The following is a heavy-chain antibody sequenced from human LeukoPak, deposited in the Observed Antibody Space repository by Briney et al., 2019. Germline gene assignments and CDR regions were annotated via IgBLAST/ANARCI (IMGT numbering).Heavy chain of an antibody. CDR1: AFTFNNYW. D-gene: IGHD1-14*01. CDR3: SPAGQGAFDI. J-gene: IGHJ3*02. Sequence: GGSLRLSCVASAFTFNNYWMHWVRQAPGKGLVWVSRIKGDASSTNYADSVRGRFTISRDNAKNTLYLQMNSVRAEDTAVYYCSPAGQGAFDIWGHGTKVTVSS. CDR2: IKGDASST. V-gene: IGHV3-74*01.